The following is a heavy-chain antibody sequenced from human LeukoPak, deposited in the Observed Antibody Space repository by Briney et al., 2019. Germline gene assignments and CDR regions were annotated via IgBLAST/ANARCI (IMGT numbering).Heavy chain of an antibody. CDR3: ARGAIAVAGSFDY. V-gene: IGHV4-34*01. CDR2: INHSGST. CDR1: GGSFSGYY. D-gene: IGHD6-19*01. J-gene: IGHJ4*02. Sequence: SEILSLTCAVYGGSFSGYYWSWIRQPPGKGLEWIGEINHSGSTNYNPSLKSRVTISVDTSKNQFSLKLSSVTAADTAVYYCARGAIAVAGSFDYWGQGTLVTVSS.